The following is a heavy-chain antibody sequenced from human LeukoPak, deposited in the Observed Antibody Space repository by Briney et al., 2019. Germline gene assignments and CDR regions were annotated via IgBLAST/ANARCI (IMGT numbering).Heavy chain of an antibody. CDR3: ASSGSYTHFDY. V-gene: IGHV3-9*01. D-gene: IGHD1-26*01. J-gene: IGHJ4*02. Sequence: GGSLRLSCAASGFTFSSYAMSWVRQAPGKGLEWVSGISWNSGSIGYADSVKGRFTISRDNAKNSLYLQMNSLRAEDTAVYYCASSGSYTHFDYWGQGTLVTVSS. CDR2: ISWNSGSI. CDR1: GFTFSSYA.